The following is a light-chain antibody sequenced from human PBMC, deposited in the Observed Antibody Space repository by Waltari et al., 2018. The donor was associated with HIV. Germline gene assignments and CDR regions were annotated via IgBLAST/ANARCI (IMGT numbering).Light chain of an antibody. CDR3: GSYAGSSTHV. J-gene: IGLJ1*01. CDR1: SSALGYYHV. V-gene: IGLV2-23*02. Sequence: QPALPQPAYASGSPGQSITIPCPGTSSALGYYHVPCWYQPHPGHAPKLMIYEVNKRPAVVSNRFSGSKSGNTASLTSSGLQAEDEADYHCGSYAGSSTHVFGTGTKFTVL. CDR2: EVN.